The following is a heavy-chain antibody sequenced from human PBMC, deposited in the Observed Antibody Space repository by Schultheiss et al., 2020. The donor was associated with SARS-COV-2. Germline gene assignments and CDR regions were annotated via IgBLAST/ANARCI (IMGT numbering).Heavy chain of an antibody. Sequence: GGSLRLSCAASGLTFNRHAMHWVRQAPGKGLEWVAVISYDGSNKYYADSVKGRFTISRDNSKNTLYLQMNSLRAEDTAVYYCARDRRFDYWGQGTLVTVSS. CDR1: GLTFNRHA. CDR3: ARDRRFDY. J-gene: IGHJ4*02. V-gene: IGHV3-30*01. CDR2: ISYDGSNK.